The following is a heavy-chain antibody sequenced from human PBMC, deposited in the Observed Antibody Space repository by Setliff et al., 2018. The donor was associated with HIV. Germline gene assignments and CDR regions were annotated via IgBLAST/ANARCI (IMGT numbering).Heavy chain of an antibody. CDR2: VYYSGTT. V-gene: IGHV4-59*11. CDR3: ARRGAAMVLNWFDP. D-gene: IGHD5-18*01. Sequence: SETLSLTCSVSGGSISSHYWSWIRQPPGKGLEWIGSVYYSGTTYYNPSLKSRVTISVDTSKNQFSLKLSSVTAADTAVYYCARRGAAMVLNWFDPWGQGTLVTVSS. J-gene: IGHJ5*02. CDR1: GGSISSHY.